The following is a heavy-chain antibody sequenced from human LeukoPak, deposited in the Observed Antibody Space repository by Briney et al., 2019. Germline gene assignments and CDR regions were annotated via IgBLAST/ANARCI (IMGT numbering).Heavy chain of an antibody. V-gene: IGHV3-53*01. CDR3: ARDSDSSGYYPGDY. CDR1: GFTVSSNY. Sequence: GGSLRLSCAASGFTVSSNYMSWVRQAPGKGLEWVSVIYSGGSTYYTDSVKGRFTISRDTSKNTLYLQMNSLRAEDTAVYYCARDSDSSGYYPGDYWGQGTLVPVSS. CDR2: IYSGGST. D-gene: IGHD3-22*01. J-gene: IGHJ4*02.